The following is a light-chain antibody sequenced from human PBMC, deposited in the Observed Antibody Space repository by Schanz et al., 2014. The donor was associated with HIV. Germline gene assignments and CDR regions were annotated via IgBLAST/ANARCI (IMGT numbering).Light chain of an antibody. CDR2: ATY. Sequence: QSVLTQPPSASGTPGQRVTISCSGSSSSINTNTVNWFQQLPGTAPKLLIYATYNRPSGVPDRFSGSKSGTSASLAISGLQSEDEADYYCAAWDDSLKGVVFGGGTKLTVL. V-gene: IGLV1-44*01. CDR3: AAWDDSLKGVV. J-gene: IGLJ2*01. CDR1: SSSINTNT.